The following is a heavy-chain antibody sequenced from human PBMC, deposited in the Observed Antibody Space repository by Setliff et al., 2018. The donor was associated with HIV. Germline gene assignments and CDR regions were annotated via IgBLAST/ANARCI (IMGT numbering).Heavy chain of an antibody. D-gene: IGHD4-17*01. CDR2: ISGYNGNT. CDR3: ARGQIIAARSSSTVTAIDY. CDR1: GYTFINYG. Sequence: ASVKVSCKASGYTFINYGVTWVRQAPGQGLEWMGWISGYNGNTNYAQKFQGRVTMTTDTSTNTAYMELRSLRSDDTAVYYCARGQIIAARSSSTVTAIDYWGQGTQVTVSS. J-gene: IGHJ4*02. V-gene: IGHV1-18*01.